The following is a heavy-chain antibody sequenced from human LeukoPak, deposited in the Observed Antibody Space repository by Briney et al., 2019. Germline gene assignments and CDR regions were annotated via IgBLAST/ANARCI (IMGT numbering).Heavy chain of an antibody. CDR1: GFTFSSYA. D-gene: IGHD2-21*02. V-gene: IGHV3-23*01. Sequence: GGSLRLSCAASGFTFSSYAMSWVRQAPGKGLEWVSAISGSGGSIYYADSVKGRFTISRDNAKNSLYLQMNSLRAEDTAVYYCARAGENRGGDCARPEYFQHWGQGTLVTVSS. CDR2: ISGSGGSI. CDR3: ARAGENRGGDCARPEYFQH. J-gene: IGHJ1*01.